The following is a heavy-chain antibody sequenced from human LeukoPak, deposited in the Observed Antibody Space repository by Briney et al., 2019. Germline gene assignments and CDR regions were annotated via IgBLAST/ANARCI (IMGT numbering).Heavy chain of an antibody. CDR2: ISSSSSTI. D-gene: IGHD3-10*01. CDR1: GFTFSSYS. CDR3: ARDDGYYYGSGSYCLDY. V-gene: IGHV3-48*04. Sequence: GGSLRLSCAASGFTFSSYSMNWVRQAPGKGLEWVSYISSSSSTIYYADSVKGRFTISRDNAKNSLYLQMNSLRAEDTAVYYCARDDGYYYGSGSYCLDYWGQGTLVTVSS. J-gene: IGHJ4*02.